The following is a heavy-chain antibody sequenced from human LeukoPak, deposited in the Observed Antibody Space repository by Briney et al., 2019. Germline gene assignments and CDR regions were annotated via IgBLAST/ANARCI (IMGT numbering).Heavy chain of an antibody. CDR1: GFTFSNFG. CDR2: LYTGGGT. J-gene: IGHJ5*02. CDR3: ATSSSPNFT. D-gene: IGHD6-13*01. V-gene: IGHV3-23*03. Sequence: GGSLRLSCAASGFTFSNFGMSWVRQAPGKGLEWVSVLYTGGGTDHADSVKGRFTISRDNSKNTLYLQMNSLRAEDTAVYYCATSSSPNFTWGQGTLVTVSS.